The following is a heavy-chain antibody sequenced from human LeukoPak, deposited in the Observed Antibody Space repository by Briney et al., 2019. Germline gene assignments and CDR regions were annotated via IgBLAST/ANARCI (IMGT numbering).Heavy chain of an antibody. CDR3: ARDTNLWY. V-gene: IGHV3-74*01. D-gene: IGHD1-7*01. J-gene: IGHJ4*02. Sequence: GGSLRLSCAASGFTFSSYWMHWVRQAPGKGLVWVSGINSDGSSTSYADSVKGRFTISRDNAKNTLYLQMNSLRAEDTAVYYCARDTNLWYWGQGTLVTVSS. CDR2: INSDGSST. CDR1: GFTFSSYW.